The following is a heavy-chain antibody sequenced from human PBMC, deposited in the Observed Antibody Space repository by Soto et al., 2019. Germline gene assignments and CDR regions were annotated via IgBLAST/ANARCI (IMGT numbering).Heavy chain of an antibody. CDR1: GFTFSSYA. D-gene: IGHD2-2*02. CDR3: AKRDCSSTSCYIGYSYYYYGMDV. CDR2: ISGSGGST. Sequence: PGGSLRLSCAASGFTFSSYAMSWVRQAPGKGLEWVSAISGSGGSTYYADSVKGRFTISRDNSKNTLYLQMNSLRAEDTAVYYCAKRDCSSTSCYIGYSYYYYGMDVWGQGTTVTVSS. V-gene: IGHV3-23*01. J-gene: IGHJ6*02.